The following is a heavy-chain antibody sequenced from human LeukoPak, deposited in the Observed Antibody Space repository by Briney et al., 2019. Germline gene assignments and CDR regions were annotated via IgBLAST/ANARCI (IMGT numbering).Heavy chain of an antibody. CDR3: ARGRPASGIAAAGRSFDY. CDR2: ISGSGGST. V-gene: IGHV3-23*01. J-gene: IGHJ4*02. CDR1: GFTFSSYA. Sequence: PGGSLRLSCAASGFTFSSYAMSWVRQAPGKGLEWVSAISGSGGSTYYADSVKGRFTISRDNSKNTLYLQMNSLRAEDTAAYYCARGRPASGIAAAGRSFDYWGQGTLVTVSS. D-gene: IGHD6-13*01.